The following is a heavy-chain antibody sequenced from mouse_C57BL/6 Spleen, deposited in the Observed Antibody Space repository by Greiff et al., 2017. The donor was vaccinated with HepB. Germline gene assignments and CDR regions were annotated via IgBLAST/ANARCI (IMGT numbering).Heavy chain of an antibody. CDR2: IWSDGST. CDR3: ARHKGDYSSDYYAMDY. J-gene: IGHJ4*01. Sequence: QVQLKQSGPGLVAPSQSLSITCTVSGFSLTSYGVHWVRQPPGKGLEWLVVIWSDGSTTYNSALKSRLSISKDNSKSQVFLKMNSLQTDDTAMYYWARHKGDYSSDYYAMDYWGQGTSVTVSS. V-gene: IGHV2-6-1*01. D-gene: IGHD2-12*01. CDR1: GFSLTSYG.